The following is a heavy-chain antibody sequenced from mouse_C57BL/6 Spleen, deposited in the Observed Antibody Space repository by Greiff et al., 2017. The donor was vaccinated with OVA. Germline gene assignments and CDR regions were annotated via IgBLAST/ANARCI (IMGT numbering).Heavy chain of an antibody. CDR2: INPSTGGT. V-gene: IGHV1-42*01. J-gene: IGHJ3*01. CDR1: GYSFTGYY. D-gene: IGHD4-1*01. CDR3: ARETGWFAY. Sequence: VQLQQSGPELVKPGASVKISCKASGYSFTGYYMNWVKQSPEKSLEWIGEINPSTGGTTYNQKFKAKATLTVDKSSSTAYMQLKSLTSEDSAVYDCARETGWFAYWGQGTLVTVSA.